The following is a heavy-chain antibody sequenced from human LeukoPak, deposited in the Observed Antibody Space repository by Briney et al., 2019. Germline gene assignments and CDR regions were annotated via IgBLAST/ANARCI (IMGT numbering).Heavy chain of an antibody. CDR2: MSPRGGGT. V-gene: IGHV3-23*01. Sequence: MSPRGGGTYYADSVKGRFTISRDDSKNTLFLQMNSLRVEDTAVYYCARDLAWGAFDYWGQGTLVTVSS. CDR3: ARDLAWGAFDY. J-gene: IGHJ4*02. D-gene: IGHD7-27*01.